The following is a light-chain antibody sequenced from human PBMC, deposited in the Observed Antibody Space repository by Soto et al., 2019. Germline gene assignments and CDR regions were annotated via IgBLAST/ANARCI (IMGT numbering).Light chain of an antibody. Sequence: EIVLTQSPGTLSLSPGERATLSCRASQSVSSSYLAWYQQKPGQAPRLLTYGTSSRATAIPDRFSGSGSGTDFTLTISRLEPEDFAVYYCQQYGSSSWTFGQGTMVEIK. V-gene: IGKV3-20*01. CDR3: QQYGSSSWT. CDR1: QSVSSSY. CDR2: GTS. J-gene: IGKJ1*01.